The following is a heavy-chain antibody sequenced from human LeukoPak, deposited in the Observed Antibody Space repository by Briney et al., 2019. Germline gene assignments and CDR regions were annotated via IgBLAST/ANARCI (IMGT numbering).Heavy chain of an antibody. D-gene: IGHD4-17*01. CDR3: ARPYGGNSGGDY. CDR2: IIPILGIA. V-gene: IGHV1-69*10. Sequence: VKVSCKASGGTFSSYAISWVRQAPGQGLEWMGRIIPILGIANYAQKFQGRVTITADKSTSTAYMELSSLRSEDTAVYYCARPYGGNSGGDYWGQGTLVTVSS. CDR1: GGTFSSYA. J-gene: IGHJ4*02.